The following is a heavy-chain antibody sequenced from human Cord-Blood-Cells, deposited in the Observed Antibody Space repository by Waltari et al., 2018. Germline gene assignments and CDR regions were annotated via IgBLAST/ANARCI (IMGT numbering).Heavy chain of an antibody. CDR2: IRSSSSTI. D-gene: IGHD1-7*01. J-gene: IGHJ2*01. V-gene: IGHV3-48*01. CDR3: ARDQRAGTTGWYFDL. CDR1: GLTFRSYS. Sequence: EVQLVESGGGLVQPGGSLRLSCAASGLTFRSYSMNWVRPAQGKGLEWVSYIRSSSSTIYYADSVKGRFTISRDNAKNSLYLQMNSLRAEDTAVYYCARDQRAGTTGWYFDLWGRGTLVTVSS.